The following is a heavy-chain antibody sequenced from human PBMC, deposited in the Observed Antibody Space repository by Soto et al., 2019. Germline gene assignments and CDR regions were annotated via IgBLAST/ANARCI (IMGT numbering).Heavy chain of an antibody. CDR3: AREPKLRYFDWLSKDPFDY. J-gene: IGHJ4*02. CDR2: ISAYNGNT. V-gene: IGHV1-18*01. Sequence: GASVKVSCTASVYTFTSYGISWVRQAHGQGLEWMGWISAYNGNTNYAQKLQGRVTMTTDTSTSTAYMELRSLRSDDTAVYYCAREPKLRYFDWLSKDPFDYWGQGTLVTVSS. D-gene: IGHD3-9*01. CDR1: VYTFTSYG.